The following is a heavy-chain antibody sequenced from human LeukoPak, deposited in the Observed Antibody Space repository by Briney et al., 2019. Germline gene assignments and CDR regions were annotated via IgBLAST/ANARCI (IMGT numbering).Heavy chain of an antibody. J-gene: IGHJ4*02. D-gene: IGHD4-11*01. CDR2: ISGSGGST. CDR1: GFIFSIYT. CDR3: AKTTTVIDY. Sequence: PGGSLRLSCAASGFIFSIYTMSWVRQAPGKGLEWVSAISGSGGSTYYADSVKGRFTISRDNSKDTLYLQMNSLRAEDTAVYYCAKTTTVIDYWSQGTLVTVSS. V-gene: IGHV3-23*01.